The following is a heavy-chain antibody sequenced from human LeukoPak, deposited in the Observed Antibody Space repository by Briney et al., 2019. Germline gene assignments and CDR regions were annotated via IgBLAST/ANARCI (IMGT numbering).Heavy chain of an antibody. D-gene: IGHD3-10*01. V-gene: IGHV4-38-2*02. CDR3: VSGDKVDF. Sequence: SETLSLTCTVSGYSISSGYYWGWIRQPPGKGLEWIGSIYHSGSTYYNPSLKSRVTISVDTSKNQFSLKLTSVTAADTAVYYCVSGDKVDFWGQGTLVTVSS. J-gene: IGHJ4*02. CDR1: GYSISSGYY. CDR2: IYHSGST.